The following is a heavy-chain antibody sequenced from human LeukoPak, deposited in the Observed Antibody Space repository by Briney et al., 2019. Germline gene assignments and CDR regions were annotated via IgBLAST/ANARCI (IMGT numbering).Heavy chain of an antibody. CDR3: ARDDVSPQAFDI. CDR1: DFPLSSYW. V-gene: IGHV3-74*01. Sequence: GGSLRLSCVGYDFPLSSYWMHWVRHAPGKGLEWVAQIKADGTRIVYEDSVKGRFTISRDNAKNTLFLQMNSLRPEDSAVYYCARDDVSPQAFDIWGQGTMVTVSS. D-gene: IGHD2/OR15-2a*01. CDR2: IKADGTRI. J-gene: IGHJ3*02.